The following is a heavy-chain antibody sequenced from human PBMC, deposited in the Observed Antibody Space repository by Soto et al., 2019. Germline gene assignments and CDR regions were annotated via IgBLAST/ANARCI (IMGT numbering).Heavy chain of an antibody. Sequence: QVQLVQSGAEVKKPGASVKVSCKASGYTFTSYSMHWVRQAPGQRLEWMGWINAGNGNTKSSQECHGRVTMPRATSASTAYMDRSSPTSEDPAVYSRARGTGLYVDRHWGQGTLVTVSS. D-gene: IGHD3-9*01. CDR2: INAGNGNT. CDR1: GYTFTSYS. V-gene: IGHV1-3*01. J-gene: IGHJ4*02. CDR3: ARGTGLYVDRH.